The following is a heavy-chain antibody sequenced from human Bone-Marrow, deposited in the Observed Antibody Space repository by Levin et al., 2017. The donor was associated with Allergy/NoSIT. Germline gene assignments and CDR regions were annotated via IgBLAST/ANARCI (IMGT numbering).Heavy chain of an antibody. D-gene: IGHD3-10*01. CDR1: GFTFSTYG. V-gene: IGHV3-33*01. J-gene: IGHJ6*02. CDR3: ARDVGGGSGGGVGFYYYYYGLDV. Sequence: PGGSLRLSCAASGFTFSTYGMHWVRQAPGKGLAWVAVIWFDGSNEYYADSVKGRFTISRDNSKNTVYLQMNSLRAEDTAVYYCARDVGGGSGGGVGFYYYYYGLDVWGQGTTVTVSS. CDR2: IWFDGSNE.